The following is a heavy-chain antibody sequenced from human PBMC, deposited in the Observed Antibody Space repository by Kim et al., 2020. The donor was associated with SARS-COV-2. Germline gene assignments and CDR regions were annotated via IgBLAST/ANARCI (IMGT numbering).Heavy chain of an antibody. CDR2: ISSEASGATT. J-gene: IGHJ4*02. CDR3: TVLRNRLGTLYYFDF. CDR1: GVNFGDTI. D-gene: IGHD7-27*01. Sequence: GGSLRLSCKTSGVNFGDTIMSWVRQTPGKGLEWIGIISSEASGATTEYGASFKGKFVVSRDDSRGFVYLQIYSLQSEDTGRYFCTVLRNRLGTLYYFDFWGQGTLVAVAA. V-gene: IGHV3-49*04.